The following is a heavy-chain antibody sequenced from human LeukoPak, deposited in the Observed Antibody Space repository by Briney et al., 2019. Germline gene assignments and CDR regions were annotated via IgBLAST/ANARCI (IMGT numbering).Heavy chain of an antibody. CDR3: ARVAKYYYGSETYYFFEH. CDR1: GFTFDDYG. Sequence: GGSLRLSCAASGFTFDDYGMSWVRQAPGKGLVWVSRINSDGSSTSYADSVKGRFTISRDNAKNSLYLQMNSLRVEDTAVYYCARVAKYYYGSETYYFFEHWGQGTPVTASS. D-gene: IGHD3-10*01. V-gene: IGHV3-74*01. CDR2: INSDGSST. J-gene: IGHJ4*02.